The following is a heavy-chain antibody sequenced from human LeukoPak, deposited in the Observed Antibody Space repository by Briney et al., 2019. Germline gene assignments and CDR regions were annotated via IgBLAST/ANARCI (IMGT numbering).Heavy chain of an antibody. D-gene: IGHD3-3*01. V-gene: IGHV3-30*03. J-gene: IGHJ4*02. CDR3: ARDSFPTYYDFWSGYPSDY. Sequence: QPGGSLRLSCAASGFTFSSYGMHWVRQAPGKGLEWVAVISYDGSNKYYADSVKGRFTISRDNAKNSLYLQMNSLRAEDTAVYYCARDSFPTYYDFWSGYPSDYWGQGTLVTVSS. CDR1: GFTFSSYG. CDR2: ISYDGSNK.